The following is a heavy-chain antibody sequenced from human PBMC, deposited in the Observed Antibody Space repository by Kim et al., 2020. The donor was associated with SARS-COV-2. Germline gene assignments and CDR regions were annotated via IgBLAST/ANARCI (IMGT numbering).Heavy chain of an antibody. V-gene: IGHV1-2*04. D-gene: IGHD1-26*01. CDR3: ATSGSYYEITY. CDR2: T. J-gene: IGHJ4*02. Sequence: TNYAQKFQGWVTMTRDTSISTAYMELSRLRSDDTAVYYCATSGSYYEITYWGQGTLVTVSS.